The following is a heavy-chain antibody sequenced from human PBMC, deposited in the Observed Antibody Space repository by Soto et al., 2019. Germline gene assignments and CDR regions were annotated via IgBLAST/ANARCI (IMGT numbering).Heavy chain of an antibody. J-gene: IGHJ4*02. CDR2: ISGTTNYI. V-gene: IGHV3-21*06. CDR3: ARESEDLTSSFDY. Sequence: PGGSLRLSCAASGFTFTRYSMNCVRQAPGKGLEWVSSISGTTNYIYYGDSMKGRFTISRDNAKYSLYLEMNSLRAEDTAVYYCARESEDLTSSFDYWGQGTLVTVSS. CDR1: GFTFTRYS.